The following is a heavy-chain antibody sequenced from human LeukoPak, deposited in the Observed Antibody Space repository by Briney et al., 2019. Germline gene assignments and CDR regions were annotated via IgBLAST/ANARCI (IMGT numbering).Heavy chain of an antibody. D-gene: IGHD3-10*01. V-gene: IGHV3-20*04. CDR2: INGNGGST. CDR3: ARDPTEGFEELLSPPDY. J-gene: IGHJ4*02. CDR1: GFTFDDYG. Sequence: PGGSLRLSCAASGFTFDDYGMIWVRQAPGKGLEWVSGINGNGGSTGYADSVKGRFTISRDSAKKSLYLQMNSLRAEDTALYYCARDPTEGFEELLSPPDYWGQGTLVTVSS.